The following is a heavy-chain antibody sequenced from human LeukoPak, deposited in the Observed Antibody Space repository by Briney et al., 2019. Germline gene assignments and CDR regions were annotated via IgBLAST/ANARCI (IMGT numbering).Heavy chain of an antibody. CDR1: GFTFSSYC. V-gene: IGHV3-30*18. J-gene: IGHJ4*02. CDR2: ISYDGSNK. Sequence: GGSLRLSCAASGFTFSSYCMHWVRQPPGKGLEWVAVISYDGSNKYYPDSVKGRFTISRDNSKNTLYLQMNSLRAEDAAVYYCAKVPSQRLPEYYWGQGTLVTVSS. CDR3: AKVPSQRLPEYY.